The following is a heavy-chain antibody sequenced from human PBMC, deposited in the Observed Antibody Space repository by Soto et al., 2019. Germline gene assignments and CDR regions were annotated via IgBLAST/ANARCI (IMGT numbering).Heavy chain of an antibody. CDR2: ISGSGGST. V-gene: IGHV3-23*01. J-gene: IGHJ5*02. CDR1: GFTFSSYA. D-gene: IGHD5-12*01. CDR3: AEDVDIVATMDWFDP. Sequence: GGSLRLSCAASGFTFSSYAMSWVRQAPGKGLEWVSAISGSGGSTYYADSVKGRFTISRDNSKNTLYLQMNSLRAEDTAVYYCAEDVDIVATMDWFDPWGQGTLVTVSS.